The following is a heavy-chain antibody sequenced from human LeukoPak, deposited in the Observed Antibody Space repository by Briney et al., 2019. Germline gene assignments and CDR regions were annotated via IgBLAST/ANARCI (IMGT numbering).Heavy chain of an antibody. CDR2: IYNSGST. Sequence: KPSETLSLTCTVSGGSISSYYWGWIRQPPGKGLEWIGYIYNSGSTNYNTSLKSRVTISVDTSKNQFSLKLSSVTAADTAVYYCARGIAAVGNYFDYWGQGTLVTVSS. CDR3: ARGIAAVGNYFDY. J-gene: IGHJ4*02. CDR1: GGSISSYY. V-gene: IGHV4-59*01. D-gene: IGHD6-13*01.